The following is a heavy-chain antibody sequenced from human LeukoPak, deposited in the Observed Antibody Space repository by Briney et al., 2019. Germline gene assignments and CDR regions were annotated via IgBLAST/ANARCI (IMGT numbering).Heavy chain of an antibody. D-gene: IGHD3-22*01. CDR1: GFTFSSYA. V-gene: IGHV3-23*01. CDR3: AKVCDSSGYPFDAFDI. J-gene: IGHJ3*02. CDR2: ISGSGGST. Sequence: GGSLRLSCAASGFTFSSYAMSWVRQAPGKGLEWVSAISGSGGSTYCADSVKGRFTISRDNSKNTLYLQMNSLRAEDTAVYYCAKVCDSSGYPFDAFDIWGQGTMVTVSS.